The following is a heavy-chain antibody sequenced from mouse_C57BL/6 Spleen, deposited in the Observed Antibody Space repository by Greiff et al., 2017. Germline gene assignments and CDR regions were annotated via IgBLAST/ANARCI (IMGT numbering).Heavy chain of an antibody. Sequence: QVQLQQSGAELVRPGASVTLSCKASGYTFTDYEMHWVKQTPVHGLEWIGAIDPETGGTAYNQKFKGKAILTADKSSSTAYMELRSLTSEDSAVYYCSSDDGYYGAWFAYWGQGTLVTVSA. CDR3: SSDDGYYGAWFAY. CDR1: GYTFTDYE. CDR2: IDPETGGT. J-gene: IGHJ3*01. V-gene: IGHV1-15*01. D-gene: IGHD2-3*01.